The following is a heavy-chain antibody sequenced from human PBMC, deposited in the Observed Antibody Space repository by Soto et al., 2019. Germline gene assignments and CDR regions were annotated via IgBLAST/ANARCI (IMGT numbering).Heavy chain of an antibody. CDR2: IYTDGDT. CDR1: GLTVSSSY. V-gene: IGHV3-53*01. Sequence: GSLRLSCAASGLTVSSSYMSWVRQAPGKGLEWVSIIYTDGDTYYADSVRGRFTISRDNAKNSVYLQINSLRAEDTAVYFCARDCSGGSCYPGMDVWGQGTTVTVSS. J-gene: IGHJ6*02. D-gene: IGHD2-15*01. CDR3: ARDCSGGSCYPGMDV.